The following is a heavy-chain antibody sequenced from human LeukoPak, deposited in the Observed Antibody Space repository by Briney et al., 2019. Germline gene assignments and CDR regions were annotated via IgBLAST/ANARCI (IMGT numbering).Heavy chain of an antibody. CDR2: IIPIFGTA. V-gene: IGHV1-69*05. Sequence: ASVKVSCKASGGTFSSYAISWVRQAPGQGLEWMGGIIPIFGTANYAQKFQGRVTITTDESTSTAYMELSSLRSEDTAVYYCARGDFHGYCSSTSCYTLDYWGQGTLVTVSS. CDR1: GGTFSSYA. D-gene: IGHD2-2*02. J-gene: IGHJ4*02. CDR3: ARGDFHGYCSSTSCYTLDY.